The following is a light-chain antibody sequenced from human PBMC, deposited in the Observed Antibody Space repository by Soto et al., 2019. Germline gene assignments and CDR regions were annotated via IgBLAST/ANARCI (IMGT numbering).Light chain of an antibody. J-gene: IGKJ2*01. CDR1: QNINTRY. V-gene: IGKV3-20*01. Sequence: EIVLTQSPGTLSLSPGERATLSCRASQNINTRYSAWYQQKPGQPPSLLIFATSTRASGIPDRFSGSGSGGDFTLTISRLEPEDSAVYFCQQYDDSARYIFGQGTSLDIK. CDR2: ATS. CDR3: QQYDDSARYI.